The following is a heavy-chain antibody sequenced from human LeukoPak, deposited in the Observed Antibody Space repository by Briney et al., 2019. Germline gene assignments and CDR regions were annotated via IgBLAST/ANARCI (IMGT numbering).Heavy chain of an antibody. CDR3: AKDSEQLVPRYTYGMDV. CDR2: ISWNSGII. D-gene: IGHD6-13*01. CDR1: GFTFDDYA. Sequence: GGSLRLSCAASGFTFDDYAMHWVRQAPGKGLEWASGISWNSGIIGYAEPLKGRFTISRDNAKNSLYLQMNSLRAEDTALYYCAKDSEQLVPRYTYGMDVWGQGTTVTVSS. V-gene: IGHV3-9*01. J-gene: IGHJ6*02.